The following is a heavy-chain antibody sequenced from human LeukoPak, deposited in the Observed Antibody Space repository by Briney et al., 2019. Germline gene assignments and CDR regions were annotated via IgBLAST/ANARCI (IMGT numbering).Heavy chain of an antibody. Sequence: ASVKVSCKASGYTFTDYHMHWVRQAPGQGLEWMGRINPNGGDTNYAQKFQGRVTMTRDTSITTAYMELSSLRSDDTAVYYCARSPYYYDSSGYSVGWGQGTLVTVSS. D-gene: IGHD3-22*01. J-gene: IGHJ4*02. CDR2: INPNGGDT. V-gene: IGHV1-2*06. CDR3: ARSPYYYDSSGYSVG. CDR1: GYTFTDYH.